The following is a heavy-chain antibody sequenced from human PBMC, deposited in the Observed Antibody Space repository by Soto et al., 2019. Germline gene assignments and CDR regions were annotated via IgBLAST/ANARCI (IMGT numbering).Heavy chain of an antibody. Sequence: LSLTCTVSGGSISSYYWSWIRQPPGKGLEWIGYIYYSGSTNYNPSLKSRVTISVDTSKNQFSLKLSSVTAADTAVYYCARTAGYSSSPDPNYFDYWGQGTLVTVSS. CDR1: GGSISSYY. V-gene: IGHV4-59*01. CDR3: ARTAGYSSSPDPNYFDY. CDR2: IYYSGST. J-gene: IGHJ4*02. D-gene: IGHD6-13*01.